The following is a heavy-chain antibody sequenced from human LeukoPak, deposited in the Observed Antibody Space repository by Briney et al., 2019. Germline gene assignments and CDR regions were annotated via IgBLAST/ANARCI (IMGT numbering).Heavy chain of an antibody. V-gene: IGHV4-59*01. J-gene: IGHJ5*02. D-gene: IGHD3-10*01. Sequence: SETLSLTCTVSGESISGFYWTWIRQPPGKGLEWIGYIYYSGSTNYNPSLKSRVTISVDTSKNQFSLKLSSVTAADTAVYYCARHIDSGSSKLADHWGQGTLVTVSS. CDR1: GESISGFY. CDR2: IYYSGST. CDR3: ARHIDSGSSKLADH.